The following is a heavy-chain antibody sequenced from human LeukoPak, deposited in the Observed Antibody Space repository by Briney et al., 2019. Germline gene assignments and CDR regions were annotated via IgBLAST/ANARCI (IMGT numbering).Heavy chain of an antibody. CDR1: GFTFSSYS. Sequence: GGSLRLSRAASGFTFSSYSMNWVRQAPGKGLEWVSYISSSSSTIYYADSVKGRFTISRDNAKNSLYLQMNSLRAEDTAVYYCARDLGYCSGTSCYAYFDYWGQGTLVAVSS. D-gene: IGHD2-2*01. CDR3: ARDLGYCSGTSCYAYFDY. CDR2: ISSSSSTI. J-gene: IGHJ4*02. V-gene: IGHV3-48*01.